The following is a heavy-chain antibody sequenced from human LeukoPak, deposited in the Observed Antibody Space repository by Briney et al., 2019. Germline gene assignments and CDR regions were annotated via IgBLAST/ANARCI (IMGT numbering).Heavy chain of an antibody. D-gene: IGHD6-19*01. V-gene: IGHV3-21*01. Sequence: GALRLCFSAGGIPFRSYGKNWSRPAAGKGLEWISSNSAGGSYTKYAGSVKGRFALSRDNSKNSLHLQMDSLRAEDTALYYCASSGPTDWGQGTLVIVSS. CDR3: ASSGPTD. CDR1: GIPFRSYG. CDR2: NSAGGSYT. J-gene: IGHJ4*02.